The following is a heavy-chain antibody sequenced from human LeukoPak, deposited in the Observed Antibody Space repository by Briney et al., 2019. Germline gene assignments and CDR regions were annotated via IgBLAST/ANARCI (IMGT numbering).Heavy chain of an antibody. CDR3: ARDSGVGAFDI. Sequence: GGSLRLSCATSGFTLSNHWMCWVRQAPGKGLEWVARINQDGGEKYYVDSVKGRFTISRDNAKNSLYLQMNSLRAEDTAVYYCARDSGVGAFDIWGQGTMVTVSS. D-gene: IGHD2-15*01. CDR2: INQDGGEK. J-gene: IGHJ3*02. CDR1: GFTLSNHW. V-gene: IGHV3-7*01.